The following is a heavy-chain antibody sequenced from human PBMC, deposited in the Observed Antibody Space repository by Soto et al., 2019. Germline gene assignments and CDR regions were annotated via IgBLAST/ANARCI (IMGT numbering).Heavy chain of an antibody. CDR1: GYSFTSYW. J-gene: IGHJ6*02. D-gene: IGHD2-2*01. V-gene: IGHV5-51*01. CDR3: ARSGGIVVVPAATYYYYGMDV. Sequence: VESLKISCKGSGYSFTSYWIGWVRQMPGKGLECMGIIYPGDSDTRYSPSFQGQVTISADKSISTAYLQWSSLKASDTAMYYCARSGGIVVVPAATYYYYGMDVWGQGTTVTVSS. CDR2: IYPGDSDT.